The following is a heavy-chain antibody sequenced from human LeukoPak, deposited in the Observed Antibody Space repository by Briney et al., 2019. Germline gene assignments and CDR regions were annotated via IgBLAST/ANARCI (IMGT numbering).Heavy chain of an antibody. J-gene: IGHJ4*02. D-gene: IGHD2-21*02. V-gene: IGHV1-69*05. Sequence: GASVTVCFKSSGGTFSIYGISWVRQPPGQGLEWMGGIIPIFGTANYAQKFQGRVTITTDESTSTAYMELSSLRSEDTAVYYCARVRRRSDLGGPAYYFDYWGQGTLVTVYS. CDR1: GGTFSIYG. CDR3: ARVRRRSDLGGPAYYFDY. CDR2: IIPIFGTA.